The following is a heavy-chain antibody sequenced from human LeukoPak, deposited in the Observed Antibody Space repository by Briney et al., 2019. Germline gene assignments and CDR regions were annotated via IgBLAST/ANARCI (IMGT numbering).Heavy chain of an antibody. J-gene: IGHJ4*02. CDR3: ARDDYDYVWGLDY. D-gene: IGHD3-16*01. Sequence: GGSLKLSCAASGFTFSSYGMHWVRQAPGKGLEWVTFIRSDGSNKYYADSVKGRFTISRDISKNSLYLQMNSLRAEDTAVYYCARDDYDYVWGLDYWGQGTLVTVSS. CDR2: IRSDGSNK. V-gene: IGHV3-30*02. CDR1: GFTFSSYG.